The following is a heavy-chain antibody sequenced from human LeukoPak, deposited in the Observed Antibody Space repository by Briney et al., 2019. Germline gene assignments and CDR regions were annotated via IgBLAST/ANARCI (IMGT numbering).Heavy chain of an antibody. V-gene: IGHV3-30*18. D-gene: IGHD3-3*02. J-gene: IGHJ4*02. CDR1: GFTFSSYG. CDR2: ISYDGSNE. Sequence: GRSLRLSCAASGFTFSSYGMHWVRQAPGKGLEWVAIISYDGSNEYYADSVKDRFTISRDNAKNSLYLQMNSLRAEDTASYYCAKGSDEGISGIDYWGQGTLVTVSS. CDR3: AKGSDEGISGIDY.